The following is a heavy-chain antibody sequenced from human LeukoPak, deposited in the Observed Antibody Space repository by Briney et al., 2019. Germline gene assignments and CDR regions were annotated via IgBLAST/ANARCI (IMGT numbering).Heavy chain of an antibody. D-gene: IGHD3-22*01. Sequence: GGSLRLSCVASGFTFSSYGMHWIRQAPGKGLEWVAFTQYDESNKYNADSVKGRFTISRDNSKNTLFLQMNSLRAEDTAVYFCAKDRAMQGYYDSTGYYGNFYCMDVWGKGTTVAVSS. CDR1: GFTFSSYG. J-gene: IGHJ6*03. V-gene: IGHV3-30*02. CDR2: TQYDESNK. CDR3: AKDRAMQGYYDSTGYYGNFYCMDV.